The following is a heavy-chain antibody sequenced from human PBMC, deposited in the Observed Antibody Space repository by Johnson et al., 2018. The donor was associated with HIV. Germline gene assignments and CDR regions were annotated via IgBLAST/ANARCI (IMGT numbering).Heavy chain of an antibody. D-gene: IGHD6-19*01. CDR1: RFSVSNNY. J-gene: IGHJ3*02. CDR3: VRESLRRIPVPGPGDAAFDI. Sequence: VQLVESGGGLVQSGGSLRLSCGASRFSVSNNYMNWVRQAPGKGLEWVAKIKQDGSEKYNVDSVKGRFTNSRDNAKNSLYLQMNRLRAGDTAIYYCVRESLRRIPVPGPGDAAFDIWGLGTMVTVSS. CDR2: IKQDGSEK. V-gene: IGHV3-7*01.